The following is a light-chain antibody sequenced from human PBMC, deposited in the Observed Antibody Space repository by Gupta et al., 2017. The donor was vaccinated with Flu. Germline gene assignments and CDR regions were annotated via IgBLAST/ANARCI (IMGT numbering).Light chain of an antibody. CDR2: DAS. Sequence: PATLSLSPGERATLSCRASQSVSSYLAWYQQKPGQAPRLLIYDASNRATGIPARFSGSGSGTDFTLTISSLEPEDFAVYYCQQRSSWPWTFGQGTKVEIK. CDR3: QQRSSWPWT. V-gene: IGKV3-11*01. CDR1: QSVSSY. J-gene: IGKJ1*01.